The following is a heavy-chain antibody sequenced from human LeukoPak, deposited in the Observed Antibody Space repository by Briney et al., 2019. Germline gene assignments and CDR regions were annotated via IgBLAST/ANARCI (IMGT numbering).Heavy chain of an antibody. V-gene: IGHV3-48*03. J-gene: IGHJ4*02. CDR1: GFTSSSYE. CDR2: ISSSGSTI. CDR3: ASSSGPFDY. Sequence: GGSLRLSCAASGFTSSSYEMNWVRQAPGKGLEWVSYISSSGSTIYYADSVKGRFTISRDNAKNSLYLQMNSLRAEDTAVYYCASSSGPFDYWGQGTLVTVSS. D-gene: IGHD3-22*01.